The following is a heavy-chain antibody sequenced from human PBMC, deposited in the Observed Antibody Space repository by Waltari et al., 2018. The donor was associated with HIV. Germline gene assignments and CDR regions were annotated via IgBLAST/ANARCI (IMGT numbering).Heavy chain of an antibody. Sequence: EVQLVESGGGLVKPGGSLRLSCAASGITFRNAWMSWVRQAPGKGLGGVGRIKSGAEGGTTDYAAAVKGRFTISRDNSKHTLYLQMDSLKTEDTAVYYCTTLWYSYDSTDYWGQGTLVTVSS. CDR1: GITFRNAW. V-gene: IGHV3-15*01. D-gene: IGHD3-22*01. J-gene: IGHJ4*02. CDR3: TTLWYSYDSTDY. CDR2: IKSGAEGGTT.